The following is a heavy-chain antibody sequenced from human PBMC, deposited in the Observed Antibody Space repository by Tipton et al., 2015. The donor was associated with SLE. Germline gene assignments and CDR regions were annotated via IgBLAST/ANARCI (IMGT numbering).Heavy chain of an antibody. V-gene: IGHV4-39*07. J-gene: IGHJ3*02. CDR3: ARYAHYDFWRDAFDI. CDR1: GGSISSSSYY. D-gene: IGHD3-3*01. CDR2: IYHSGST. Sequence: TLSLTCTVSGGSISSSSYYWGWIRQTPGKGLEWIGSIYHSGSTYYNPSLKSRVTISVDTSKNQFSLKLSSVTAADTAVYYCARYAHYDFWRDAFDIWGQGTMVTVSS.